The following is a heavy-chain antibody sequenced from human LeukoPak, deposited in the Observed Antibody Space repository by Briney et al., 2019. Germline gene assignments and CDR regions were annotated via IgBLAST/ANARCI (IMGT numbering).Heavy chain of an antibody. CDR2: IYNGGST. Sequence: GGFLRLSCAASGFTVSSNYMSWVRQAPGKGLEWVSVIYNGGSTYYADSVKGRFTISRDNSKNTLYLQMNSLRAEDTAVYYCARHPGAATITLYYYYMDVWGKGTTVTVSS. V-gene: IGHV3-66*04. CDR3: ARHPGAATITLYYYYMDV. J-gene: IGHJ6*03. CDR1: GFTVSSNY. D-gene: IGHD1-14*01.